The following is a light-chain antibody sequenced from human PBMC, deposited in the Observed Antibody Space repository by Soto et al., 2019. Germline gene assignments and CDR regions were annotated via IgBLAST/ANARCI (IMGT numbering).Light chain of an antibody. CDR2: GAS. Sequence: DIQMTQSPSSVSASVGDRVTVTCRASQGTNSWLVWYQQKPGKAPKLLIYGASSLQSGVPSRFSGSGSGTDFTLTISSLQPEDFATDHCQQANSFPSTFGGGTRVEIK. CDR3: QQANSFPST. J-gene: IGKJ4*01. CDR1: QGTNSW. V-gene: IGKV1D-12*01.